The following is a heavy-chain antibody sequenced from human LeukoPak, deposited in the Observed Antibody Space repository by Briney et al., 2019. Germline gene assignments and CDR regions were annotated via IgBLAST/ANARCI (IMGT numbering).Heavy chain of an antibody. D-gene: IGHD3-3*01. J-gene: IGHJ4*02. CDR1: GGTFSSFA. CDR2: IIPIFGTA. V-gene: IGHV1-69*05. CDR3: ATHSDDFWSGSNDY. Sequence: SVKVSCKASGGTFSSFAISWVRQAPGQGLEWMGGIIPIFGTANYAQKFQGRVTITTDESTSTAYMELSSLRSEDTAVYYCATHSDDFWSGSNDYWGQGTLVTVSS.